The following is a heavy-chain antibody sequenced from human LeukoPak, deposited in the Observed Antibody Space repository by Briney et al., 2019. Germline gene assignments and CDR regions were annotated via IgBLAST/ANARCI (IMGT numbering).Heavy chain of an antibody. CDR3: VSFYETY. Sequence: GGSLRLSCAASGDSWMHWVRQAPGKGLVWVSHINSDGSWTSYADSVKGRFTISKDNAKNTVYLQMNSLRAEDTAVYYCVSFYETYWGRGTLVTVSS. D-gene: IGHD2/OR15-2a*01. J-gene: IGHJ4*02. CDR2: INSDGSWT. V-gene: IGHV3-74*01. CDR1: GDSW.